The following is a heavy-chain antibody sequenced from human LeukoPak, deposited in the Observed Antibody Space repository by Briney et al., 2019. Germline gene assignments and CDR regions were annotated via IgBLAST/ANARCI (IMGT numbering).Heavy chain of an antibody. D-gene: IGHD6-13*01. CDR1: GGSVSSGSYY. V-gene: IGHV4-61*01. CDR3: ARDISTWSSLGYFYYYGMDV. J-gene: IGHJ6*02. Sequence: PSETLSLTCTVSGGSVSSGSYYWSWIRQPPGKGLEWIGYVFYTGSTSCNPSLKSRVTISVDTSKNQFSLKLSSVTAADTAVYYCARDISTWSSLGYFYYYGMDVRGQGTTVAVSS. CDR2: VFYTGST.